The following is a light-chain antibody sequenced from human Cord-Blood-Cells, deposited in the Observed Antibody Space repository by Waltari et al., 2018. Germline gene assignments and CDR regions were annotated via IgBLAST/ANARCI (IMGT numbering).Light chain of an antibody. V-gene: IGKV4-1*01. Sequence: DIVMTQSPDSLAVSLGERATINCKSSQSVLYSSNNKNYLAWYQQKPGQPPKLLIYWASTRESGVPDRFSGSGSGTDFTLTSSSLQAEDVAVYYCQQYYSLLTFGPGTKVDIK. J-gene: IGKJ3*01. CDR1: QSVLYSSNNKNY. CDR2: WAS. CDR3: QQYYSLLT.